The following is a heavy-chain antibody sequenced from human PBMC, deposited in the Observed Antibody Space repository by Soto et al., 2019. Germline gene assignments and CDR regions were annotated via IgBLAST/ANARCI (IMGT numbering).Heavy chain of an antibody. J-gene: IGHJ5*02. V-gene: IGHV4-30-2*01. D-gene: IGHD2-2*01. CDR3: AGVPDR. CDR1: GGSISSGGYS. Sequence: SETLSLTCAVSGGSISSGGYSWGWIRQPPGKGLEWIGYIYHSGSTYYNPSLKSRVTISVDRSKNQFSLKLSSVTAADTAVYYCAGVPDRWGQGTLVTVSS. CDR2: IYHSGST.